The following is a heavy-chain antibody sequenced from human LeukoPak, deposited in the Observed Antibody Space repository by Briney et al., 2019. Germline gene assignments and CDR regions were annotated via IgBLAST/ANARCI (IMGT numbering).Heavy chain of an antibody. Sequence: GASVKVSCKVSGYTLTELSMHWVRQAPGKGREWMGGFDPEDGETIYAQKFQGRVTMTEDTSTDTAYMELSSLRSEDTAVYYCATGRELRATYYYYMDVWGKGTTVTVSS. J-gene: IGHJ6*03. V-gene: IGHV1-24*01. CDR3: ATGRELRATYYYYMDV. CDR2: FDPEDGET. CDR1: GYTLTELS. D-gene: IGHD1-26*01.